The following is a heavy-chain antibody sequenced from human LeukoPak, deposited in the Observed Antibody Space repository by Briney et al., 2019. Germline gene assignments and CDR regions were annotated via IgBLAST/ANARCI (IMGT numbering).Heavy chain of an antibody. J-gene: IGHJ4*02. D-gene: IGHD5-24*01. CDR3: ARARRDGYNYLDY. CDR1: GITFSRYA. CDR2: IYSGGST. Sequence: GGSLRLSCAASGITFSRYAMSWVRQAPGKGLEWVSVIYSGGSTYYADSVKGRFTISRDNSKNTLYLQMNSLRAEDTAVYYCARARRDGYNYLDYWGQGTLVTVSS. V-gene: IGHV3-53*01.